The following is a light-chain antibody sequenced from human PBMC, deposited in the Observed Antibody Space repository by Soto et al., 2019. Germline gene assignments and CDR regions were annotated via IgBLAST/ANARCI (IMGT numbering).Light chain of an antibody. CDR3: QQYNKWPLT. V-gene: IGKV3-20*01. CDR1: QSVSSSY. Sequence: EIVLTQSPGTLSLSPGERATFSCRASQSVSSSYLAWYQQKPGQAPRLLIYGASSRATGIPDRFSGSGSGTDFTLTISRLEPEDFAVYYCQQYNKWPLTFGGGTKVETK. CDR2: GAS. J-gene: IGKJ4*01.